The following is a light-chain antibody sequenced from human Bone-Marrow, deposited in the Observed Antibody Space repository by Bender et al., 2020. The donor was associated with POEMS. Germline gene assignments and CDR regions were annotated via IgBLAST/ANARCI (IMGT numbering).Light chain of an antibody. CDR2: DDS. Sequence: SYVLTQPPSVSVAPGQTASLSCGGDNIGSKSVHWYQQKPGQAPVLVVYDDSDRPSGIPERFSGSNSGNTATLTISRVEAGDEADYYCQVWDGSSDHNVVFGGGTKLTVL. CDR1: NIGSKS. J-gene: IGLJ2*01. V-gene: IGLV3-21*02. CDR3: QVWDGSSDHNVV.